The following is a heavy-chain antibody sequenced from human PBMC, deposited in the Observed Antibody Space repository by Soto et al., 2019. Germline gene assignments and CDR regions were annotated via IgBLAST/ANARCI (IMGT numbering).Heavy chain of an antibody. Sequence: PSETLSLTCAVYGGSFSGYYWSWIRQPPGKGLEWIGEINHSGSTNYNPSLKSRVTISVDTSKNQFSLKLSSVTAADTAVYYCAREGYCSGGSCYNYYYYMDVWGKGTTVTVSS. CDR2: INHSGST. CDR1: GGSFSGYY. J-gene: IGHJ6*03. D-gene: IGHD2-15*01. V-gene: IGHV4-34*01. CDR3: AREGYCSGGSCYNYYYYMDV.